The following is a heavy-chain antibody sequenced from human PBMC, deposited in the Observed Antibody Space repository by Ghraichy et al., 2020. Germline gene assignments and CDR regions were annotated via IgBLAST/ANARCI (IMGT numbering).Heavy chain of an antibody. CDR3: ARDRVYMVRGQEPYYYGMDV. J-gene: IGHJ6*02. V-gene: IGHV4-59*12. CDR2: IYYSGST. Sequence: SETLSLTCTVSGGSITSYYWNWIRQPPGKGLEWIGFIYYSGSTNYNPSLKSRVTISVDTSKNQYSLKLSSVTAADTAVYYCARDRVYMVRGQEPYYYGMDVWGQGTTVTVSS. CDR1: GGSITSYY. D-gene: IGHD3-10*01.